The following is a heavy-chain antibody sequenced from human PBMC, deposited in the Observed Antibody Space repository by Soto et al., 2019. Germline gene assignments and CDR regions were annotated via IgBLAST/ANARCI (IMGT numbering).Heavy chain of an antibody. CDR1: GDTISSGGYY. V-gene: IGHV4-31*11. J-gene: IGHJ1*01. CDR3: AIYDSSGSRGFQH. Sequence: LSLTCDVSGDTISSGGYYWSWIRQHPGKGLEWIGYIYYSGSTYYNPSLKSRVTISVDTSKNQFSLKLSSVTAADTAVYYCAIYDSSGSRGFQHWGQGTLVTVSS. CDR2: IYYSGST. D-gene: IGHD3-22*01.